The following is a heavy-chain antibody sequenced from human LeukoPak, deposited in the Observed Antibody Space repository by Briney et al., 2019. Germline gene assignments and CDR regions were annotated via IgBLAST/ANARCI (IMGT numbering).Heavy chain of an antibody. CDR2: ISDTGNT. CDR1: GFTLSSYA. J-gene: IGHJ4*02. CDR3: AKAPVTTCRGAFCYPFDY. Sequence: GGSLRLSCAASGFTLSSYAMSWVRQAPGKGMEWVSAISDTGNTYHADSVKGRFTISRDSSKNTLFLQMNRLRPEDAAVYYCAKAPVTTCRGAFCYPFDYWGLGTLVTVSS. D-gene: IGHD2-15*01. V-gene: IGHV3-23*01.